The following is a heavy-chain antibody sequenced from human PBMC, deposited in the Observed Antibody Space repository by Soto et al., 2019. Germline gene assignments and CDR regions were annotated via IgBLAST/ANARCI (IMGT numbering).Heavy chain of an antibody. J-gene: IGHJ4*02. Sequence: QVQLQESGPGLVKPSQTLSLTCTVSGGSISSGDYYWSWIRHPPGKGLEWIGYIYYSGSTYYNPSLKRRVTISVDTSKNQFSLKLSSVTAADTAVYYCARAQGSGFLVSWGQGTLVTVSS. CDR2: IYYSGST. D-gene: IGHD3-10*01. CDR1: GGSISSGDYY. V-gene: IGHV4-30-4*01. CDR3: ARAQGSGFLVS.